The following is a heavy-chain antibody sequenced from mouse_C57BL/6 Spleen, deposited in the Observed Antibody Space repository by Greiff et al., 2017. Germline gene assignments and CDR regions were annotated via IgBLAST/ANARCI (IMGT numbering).Heavy chain of an antibody. V-gene: IGHV1-69*01. J-gene: IGHJ3*01. CDR1: GYTFTSYW. CDR3: ASTRITTTGFAY. D-gene: IGHD2-4*01. Sequence: QVQLQQPGAELVMPGASVKLSCKASGYTFTSYWMHWVKQRPGQGLEWIGEIDPSDSYTNYNQKFKGKSTLTVDKSSSTAYMQLSSLTSEDSAVYYCASTRITTTGFAYWGQGTLVTVSA. CDR2: IDPSDSYT.